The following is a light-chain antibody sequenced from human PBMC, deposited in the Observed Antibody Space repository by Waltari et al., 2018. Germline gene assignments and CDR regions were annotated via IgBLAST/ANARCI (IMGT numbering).Light chain of an antibody. CDR1: SIRSYY. CDR3: HSRDASGVAGS. CDR2: DKN. J-gene: IGLJ2*01. V-gene: IGLV3-19*01. Sequence: SSELTQDPAVSVAMGQTVRITCQGNSIRSYYADWYQQSPGQAPILVIYDKNNRPSGVPDRFSGSSSHNTGSLTITGAQAEDEASYYCHSRDASGVAGSFGGGTKLTVL.